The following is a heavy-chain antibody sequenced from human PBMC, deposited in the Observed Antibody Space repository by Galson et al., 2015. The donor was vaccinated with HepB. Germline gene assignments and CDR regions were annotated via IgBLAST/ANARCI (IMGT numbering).Heavy chain of an antibody. CDR2: INPSGGTA. CDR1: GYTFTNFY. J-gene: IGHJ4*02. CDR3: ARDSLGSYQFDY. V-gene: IGHV1-46*01. D-gene: IGHD1-26*01. Sequence: SCKASGYTFTNFYIHWVRQAPGQGLEWMGIINPSGGTANYAQNFQGRVTLTRDMSTSTVYMALSSLRSEDTAVYYCARDSLGSYQFDYWGQGTLVAVSS.